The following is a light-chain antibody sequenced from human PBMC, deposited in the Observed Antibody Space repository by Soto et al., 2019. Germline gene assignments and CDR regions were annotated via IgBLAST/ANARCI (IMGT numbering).Light chain of an antibody. Sequence: QSALTQDPSASGSPGQSVTISCTGTSNDIGGYAYVSWYQQHPGKVPKLIIYEITKRPSGVPDRFSGSRSGNLASLTISGLQAEDEADYYCSSYSGNNHVGVFGTGTKATVL. V-gene: IGLV2-8*01. CDR3: SSYSGNNHVGV. CDR2: EIT. J-gene: IGLJ1*01. CDR1: SNDIGGYAY.